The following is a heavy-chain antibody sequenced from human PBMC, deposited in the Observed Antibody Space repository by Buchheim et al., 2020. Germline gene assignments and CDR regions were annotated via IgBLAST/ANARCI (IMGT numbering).Heavy chain of an antibody. Sequence: QVQLQESGPGLVKASETLSLTCTVSGGSVNSASYYWSWIRQPPGKGLEWIACVHETGTTNYSPSVKSRATVSLDTSNNQFSLHLKSVVAADTAVYYCARQVGSAVHYYGMDVWGPGTT. CDR3: ARQVGSAVHYYGMDV. CDR1: GGSVNSASYY. J-gene: IGHJ6*02. CDR2: VHETGTT. V-gene: IGHV4-61*01. D-gene: IGHD3-10*01.